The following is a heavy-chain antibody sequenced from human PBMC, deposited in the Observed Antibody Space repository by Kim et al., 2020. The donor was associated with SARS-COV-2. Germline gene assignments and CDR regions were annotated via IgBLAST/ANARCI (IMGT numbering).Heavy chain of an antibody. CDR2: IYTSGST. Sequence: SETLSLTCTVSGGSISSGSYYWSWIRQPAGKGLEWIGRIYTSGSTNYNPSLKSRVTISVDTSKNQFSLKLSSVTAADTAVYYCARDRGIVVVRRGYYYYGKEVWGPGTTVNVSS. D-gene: IGHD2-2*01. V-gene: IGHV4-61*02. J-gene: IGHJ6*02. CDR3: ARDRGIVVVRRGYYYYGKEV. CDR1: GGSISSGSYY.